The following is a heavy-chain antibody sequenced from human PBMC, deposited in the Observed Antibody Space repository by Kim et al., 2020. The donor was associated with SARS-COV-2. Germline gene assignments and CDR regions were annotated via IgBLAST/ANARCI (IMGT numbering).Heavy chain of an antibody. D-gene: IGHD3-22*01. CDR2: INHSGSA. CDR3: ARGLSSITMIVVVFTGGLYSMDV. Sequence: SETLSLTCAVYGGSFSGYYWTWIRQPPGKGLEWIGEINHSGSANYNPSLKSRVTLSLDTSKNQFSLKLSSVTAADTAVYYCARGLSSITMIVVVFTGGLYSMDVWGQGTRVTVSS. J-gene: IGHJ6*02. CDR1: GGSFSGYY. V-gene: IGHV4-34*01.